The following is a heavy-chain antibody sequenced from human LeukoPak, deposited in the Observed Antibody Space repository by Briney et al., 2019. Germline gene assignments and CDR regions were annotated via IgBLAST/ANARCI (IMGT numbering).Heavy chain of an antibody. CDR1: GYTFTSYD. V-gene: IGHV1-8*01. D-gene: IGHD3-22*01. J-gene: IGHJ4*02. Sequence: GASVKVSCKASGYTFTSYDINWVRQATGQGLEWMGWMNPNSGNTGYAQKFQGRVTMTRNTSISTAYMELSSLRSEDTAVYYCARGGCYDSSGYYRIDYWGQGTLVTVSS. CDR2: MNPNSGNT. CDR3: ARGGCYDSSGYYRIDY.